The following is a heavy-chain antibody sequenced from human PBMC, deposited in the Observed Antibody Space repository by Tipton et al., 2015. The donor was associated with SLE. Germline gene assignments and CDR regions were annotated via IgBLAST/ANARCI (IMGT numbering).Heavy chain of an antibody. J-gene: IGHJ3*02. V-gene: IGHV1-46*01. CDR3: ARESITMIPQRAFDI. D-gene: IGHD3-22*01. CDR1: GYTFTNYY. CDR2: INPSGGST. Sequence: QLVQSGAEVKKPGASVKVSCKASGYTFTNYYMHWVRQAPGQGLEWMGIINPSGGSTSYAQKFQGRVTMTRDTSTSTVYMEVSSLRSEDTAVYYCARESITMIPQRAFDIWGQGTMVTVSS.